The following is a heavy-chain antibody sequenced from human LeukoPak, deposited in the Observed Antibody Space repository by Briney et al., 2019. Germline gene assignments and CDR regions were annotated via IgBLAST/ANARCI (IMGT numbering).Heavy chain of an antibody. V-gene: IGHV3-23*01. J-gene: IGHJ4*02. CDR2: ITGSGGST. CDR1: GFTFTTYG. Sequence: QPGGSLRLSCAASGFTFTTYGMSWVRQAPGKGLEWVSAITGSGGSTYYADSVKGRFTISRDNSKNTLYLQMNSLRAEDTAVYYCAKGGGSYGRDYWGQGTLVTVSS. D-gene: IGHD1-26*01. CDR3: AKGGGSYGRDY.